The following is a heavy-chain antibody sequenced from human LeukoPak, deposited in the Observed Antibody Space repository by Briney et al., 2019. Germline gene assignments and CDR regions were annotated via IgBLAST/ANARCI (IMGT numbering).Heavy chain of an antibody. Sequence: SETLSLTCTVSGYSISSGYYWGWTRQPPGKGLEWIGSIYHSGSTYYNPSLKSRVTISVDTSKNQFSLKLSSVTAADTAVYYCARDGIVGASDYWGQGTLVTVSS. CDR2: IYHSGST. CDR3: ARDGIVGASDY. D-gene: IGHD1-26*01. V-gene: IGHV4-38-2*02. J-gene: IGHJ4*02. CDR1: GYSISSGYY.